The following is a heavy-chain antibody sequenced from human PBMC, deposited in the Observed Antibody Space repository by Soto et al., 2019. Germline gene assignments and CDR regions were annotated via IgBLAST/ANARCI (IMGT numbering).Heavy chain of an antibody. V-gene: IGHV1-8*01. CDR1: GYTFTSYD. CDR3: ARLYSSSWYTSGYYYYGMDV. CDR2: MNPNSGNT. Sequence: GASVKVSCKASGYTFTSYDIHWVRQATGQGLAWMGWMNPNSGNTGYAQKFQGRVTMTRNTSISTAYMELSSLRSEDTAVYYCARLYSSSWYTSGYYYYGMDVWGQGATVTVSS. J-gene: IGHJ6*02. D-gene: IGHD6-13*01.